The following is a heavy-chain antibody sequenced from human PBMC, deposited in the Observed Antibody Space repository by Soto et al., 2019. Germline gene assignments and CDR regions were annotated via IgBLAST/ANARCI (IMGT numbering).Heavy chain of an antibody. D-gene: IGHD4-17*01. CDR3: ARGGYGDYFDY. CDR2: IWYDGSNK. CDR1: GFTFSSYG. Sequence: QVQLVESRGGVVQPGRSLRLSCAASGFTFSSYGMHWVRQAPGKGLEWVAVIWYDGSNKYYADSVKGRFTISRDNSKNTLYLQMNSLRAEDTAVYYCARGGYGDYFDYWGQGTLVTVSS. J-gene: IGHJ4*02. V-gene: IGHV3-33*01.